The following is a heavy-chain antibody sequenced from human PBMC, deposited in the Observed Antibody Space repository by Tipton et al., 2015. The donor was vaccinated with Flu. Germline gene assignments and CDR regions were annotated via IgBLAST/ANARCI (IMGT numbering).Heavy chain of an antibody. D-gene: IGHD6-13*01. CDR1: GGSFSGYY. J-gene: IGHJ6*03. CDR2: INHSGST. Sequence: AGLVKPSETLSLTCAVYGGSFSGYYWSWIRQPPGKGLEWIGEINHSGSTNYNPSLKSRVTISVDTSKNQFSLKLSSVTAADTAVYYCARVSSSVPLRYYYYMDVWGKGTTVTVSS. V-gene: IGHV4-34*01. CDR3: ARVSSSVPLRYYYYMDV.